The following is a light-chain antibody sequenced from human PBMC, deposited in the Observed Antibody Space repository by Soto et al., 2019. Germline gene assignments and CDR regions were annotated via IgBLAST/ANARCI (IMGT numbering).Light chain of an antibody. J-gene: IGKJ1*01. Sequence: EIVMTQSPATLSVSPGERATLSCGASQSVASNLAWYQQKPGQAPRLLIYGASTRATGLPARFSGSGSGTEFTLTISSLQSEDFAVYYCQQYNNWPRTFGQGTKVEIK. CDR3: QQYNNWPRT. CDR2: GAS. CDR1: QSVASN. V-gene: IGKV3-15*01.